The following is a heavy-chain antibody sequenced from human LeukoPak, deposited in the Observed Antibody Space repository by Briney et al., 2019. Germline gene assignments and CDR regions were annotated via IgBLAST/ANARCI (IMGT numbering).Heavy chain of an antibody. D-gene: IGHD4-17*01. Sequence: TSETLSLTCAVYGRSFSGYYWSWIRQPPGKALEWIGEINHSGSTNYNPSLKSRVTTSVDTSKNQFSLKLSSVTAADTAVYYCARARRNHDYGDWVYNWFDPWGQGTLVTVSS. CDR1: GRSFSGYY. CDR3: ARARRNHDYGDWVYNWFDP. J-gene: IGHJ5*02. CDR2: INHSGST. V-gene: IGHV4-34*01.